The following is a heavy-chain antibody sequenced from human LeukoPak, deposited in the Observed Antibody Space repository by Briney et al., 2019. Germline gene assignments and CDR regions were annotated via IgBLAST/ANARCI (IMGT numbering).Heavy chain of an antibody. CDR1: GGSFSGYY. D-gene: IGHD6-13*01. Sequence: SETLSLTCAVYGGSFSGYYWSWIRQPPGKGLEWIGEINHSGSTNYNPSLKSRVTISVDKSKTQFSLKLSSATAADTAVYYCASQQQLVLLDWFDPWGQGTLVTVSS. CDR2: INHSGST. J-gene: IGHJ5*02. V-gene: IGHV4-34*01. CDR3: ASQQQLVLLDWFDP.